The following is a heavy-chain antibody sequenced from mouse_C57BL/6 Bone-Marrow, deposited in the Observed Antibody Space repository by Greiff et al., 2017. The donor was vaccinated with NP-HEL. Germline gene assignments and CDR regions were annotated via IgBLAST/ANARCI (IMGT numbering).Heavy chain of an antibody. CDR2: IDPSDSYT. D-gene: IGHD2-4*01. Sequence: QVQLQQPGAELVMPGASVKLSCKASGYTFTSYWMHCVKQRPGQGLEWIGEIDPSDSYTNYNQKFKGKSTLTVDKSSSTAYMQLSSLTSEDSAVYYCARGIYYDYSWFAYWGQGTLVTVSA. CDR1: GYTFTSYW. J-gene: IGHJ3*01. CDR3: ARGIYYDYSWFAY. V-gene: IGHV1-69*01.